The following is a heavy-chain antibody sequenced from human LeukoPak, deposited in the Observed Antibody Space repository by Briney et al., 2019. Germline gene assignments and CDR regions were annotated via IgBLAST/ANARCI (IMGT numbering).Heavy chain of an antibody. Sequence: ASVKVSCKASGYTFNSYAIHWVRQAPGQRLEWMGWINTGNGNAKYSQNLQGRATITRDTSASTAYMELSSLRHEDTAVYYCAKGGQRDDFWSGYQRGYYFDYWGQGTLVTVSS. CDR2: INTGNGNA. J-gene: IGHJ4*02. CDR3: AKGGQRDDFWSGYQRGYYFDY. D-gene: IGHD3-3*01. V-gene: IGHV1-3*04. CDR1: GYTFNSYA.